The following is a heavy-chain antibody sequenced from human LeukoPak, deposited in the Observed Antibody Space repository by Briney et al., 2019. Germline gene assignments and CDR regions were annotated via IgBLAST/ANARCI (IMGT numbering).Heavy chain of an antibody. CDR3: ARENFWSGYPFNWFDP. D-gene: IGHD3-3*01. CDR1: GFTFSSYS. CDR2: ISSSSSTI. V-gene: IGHV3-48*01. J-gene: IGHJ5*02. Sequence: GGSLRLSCAASGFTFSSYSMNWVRQAPGKGLEWVSYISSSSSTIYCADSVKGRFTISRDNAKNSLYLQMNSLRAEDTAVYYCARENFWSGYPFNWFDPWGQGTLVTVSS.